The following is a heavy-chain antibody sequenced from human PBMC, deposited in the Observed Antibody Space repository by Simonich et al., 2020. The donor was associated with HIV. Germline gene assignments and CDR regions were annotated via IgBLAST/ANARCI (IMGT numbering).Heavy chain of an antibody. Sequence: QVQLQQWGAGLLKPSETLSLTCAVYGGSFSGYYWGWIRQHPGKGREWIGEINHSGSTNYNPSLKSRVTISVDTSKNQFSLKLSSVTAADTALYYCARGLAGDAFDIWGQGTMVTVSS. D-gene: IGHD6-19*01. J-gene: IGHJ3*02. CDR1: GGSFSGYY. CDR2: INHSGST. CDR3: ARGLAGDAFDI. V-gene: IGHV4-34*02.